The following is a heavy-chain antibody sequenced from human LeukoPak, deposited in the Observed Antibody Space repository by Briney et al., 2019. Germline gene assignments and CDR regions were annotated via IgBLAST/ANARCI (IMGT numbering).Heavy chain of an antibody. CDR2: IYHSGST. CDR3: ARDRRPLGYSGSYYGFDP. V-gene: IGHV4-30-2*01. J-gene: IGHJ5*02. D-gene: IGHD1-26*01. CDR1: GGSISSSGYS. Sequence: SQTLSLTCDVSGGSISSSGYSWSWIRQPPGKGLEWIGYIYHSGSTYYNPSLKSRVTISVDRSKNHFSLKLTSVTAADTAVYYCARDRRPLGYSGSYYGFDPWGQGTLVTVSS.